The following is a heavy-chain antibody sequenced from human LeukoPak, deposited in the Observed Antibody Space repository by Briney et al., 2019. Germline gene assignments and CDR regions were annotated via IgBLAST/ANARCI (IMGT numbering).Heavy chain of an antibody. CDR2: IYPGDSDA. V-gene: IGHV5-51*01. Sequence: GESLKISCQVSGYTFSSYWIAWVRQGSGKGLEWMGIIYPGDSDARYSPSFEGQVTFSVDKSIRTAYLQWSRLTASDTAMYYCASLAGDTIASAGADYWGQGTLVTVSS. CDR1: GYTFSSYW. J-gene: IGHJ4*02. CDR3: ASLAGDTIASAGADY. D-gene: IGHD3-3*01.